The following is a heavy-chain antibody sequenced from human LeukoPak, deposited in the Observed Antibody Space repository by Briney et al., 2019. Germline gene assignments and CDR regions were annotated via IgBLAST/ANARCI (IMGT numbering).Heavy chain of an antibody. Sequence: SETLSLTCTVSGGSISSSSYYWGWIRQPPGEGLEWIGSIYYSGSTYYNPSLKSRVTISVDTSKNQFSLKLSSVTAADTAVYYCARTDWRELPKPNYWGQGTLVTVSS. D-gene: IGHD1-26*01. J-gene: IGHJ4*02. V-gene: IGHV4-39*01. CDR3: ARTDWRELPKPNY. CDR1: GGSISSSSYY. CDR2: IYYSGST.